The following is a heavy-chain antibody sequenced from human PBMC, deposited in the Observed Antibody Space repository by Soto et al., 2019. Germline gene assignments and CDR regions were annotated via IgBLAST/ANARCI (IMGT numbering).Heavy chain of an antibody. Sequence: SETLSLTCTVSGGSISSYYWSWIRQPPGKGLEWIGYIYYSGSTNYNPSLKSRVTISVDTSKNQFSLKLSSVTAADAAVYYCARGVQYYDILTGYRQDYYYGMDVWGQGTTVTVSS. CDR3: ARGVQYYDILTGYRQDYYYGMDV. CDR1: GGSISSYY. CDR2: IYYSGST. J-gene: IGHJ6*02. D-gene: IGHD3-9*01. V-gene: IGHV4-59*01.